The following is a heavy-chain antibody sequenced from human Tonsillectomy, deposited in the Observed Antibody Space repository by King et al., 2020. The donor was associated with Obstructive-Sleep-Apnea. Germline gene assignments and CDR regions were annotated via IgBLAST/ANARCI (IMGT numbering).Heavy chain of an antibody. CDR1: GLTFSNYA. CDR3: ASGGYFDY. Sequence: VQLVESGGGLVQPGGSLRLSCAASGLTFSNYAMNWVRQAPGKGLEWVSGFSYSGGPYYADSVKGRFTISRDNSKNTLYVQMTSLRVEDTAVYYCASGGYFDYWGQGTLVTVS. V-gene: IGHV3-23*04. D-gene: IGHD1-14*01. J-gene: IGHJ4*02. CDR2: FSYSGGP.